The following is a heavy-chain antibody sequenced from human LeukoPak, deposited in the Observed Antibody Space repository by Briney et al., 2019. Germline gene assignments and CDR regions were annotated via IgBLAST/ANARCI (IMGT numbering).Heavy chain of an antibody. CDR3: AREGGPYRPLDY. CDR1: GGSITNTNY. J-gene: IGHJ4*02. Sequence: PSGTLSLTCGVSGGSITNTNYWTWVRQPPGEGLEWIGEVNLQGSTNYNPSLMGRVAISVDKSENHISLQLTSVTAADTAVYYCAREGGPYRPLDYSGQGTLVTVSS. CDR2: VNLQGST. V-gene: IGHV4-4*02.